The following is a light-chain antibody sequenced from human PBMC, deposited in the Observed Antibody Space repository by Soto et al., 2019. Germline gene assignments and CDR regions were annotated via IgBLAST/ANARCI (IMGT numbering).Light chain of an antibody. CDR2: DAS. J-gene: IGKJ5*01. CDR3: QQRSSWIT. Sequence: EFVLTQSPGTLSLSPGERATLSCRASQTVRNNYLAWYQQKPGQAPRLLIYDASSRATGIPDRFSGGGSGTDFTLTISRLEPEDFAVYYCQQRSSWITFGQGTRLENK. V-gene: IGKV3D-20*02. CDR1: QTVRNNY.